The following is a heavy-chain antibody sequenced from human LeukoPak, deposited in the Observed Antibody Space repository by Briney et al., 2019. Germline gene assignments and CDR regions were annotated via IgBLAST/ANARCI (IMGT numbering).Heavy chain of an antibody. V-gene: IGHV3-49*03. CDR2: IRSKAYGVTT. J-gene: IGHJ4*02. Sequence: PGRSLRLSCSASGFTFGDYGMSWFRQAPGKGLECVGFIRSKAYGVTTEYAASVKGRFTISRDDSKSIAYLQMNSLKSEDTAVYYCTRDPSHYYDSSGYYYNWGQGTLVTVSS. CDR1: GFTFGDYG. CDR3: TRDPSHYYDSSGYYYN. D-gene: IGHD3-22*01.